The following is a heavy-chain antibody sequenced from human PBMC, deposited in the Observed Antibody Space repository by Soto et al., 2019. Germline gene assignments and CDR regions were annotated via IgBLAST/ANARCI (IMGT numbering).Heavy chain of an antibody. CDR3: ARTGIAAAGIVYYYYGMDV. V-gene: IGHV1-69*01. D-gene: IGHD6-13*01. J-gene: IGHJ6*02. CDR2: IIPIFGTA. CDR1: GGTFSSYA. Sequence: QVQLVQSGAAVKKPGSSVKVSCKASGGTFSSYAISWVRQAPGQGLEWMGGIIPIFGTANYAQKFQGRVTITADESTSTDYMELSSLRSEDTAVYYCARTGIAAAGIVYYYYGMDVWGQGTTVTVSS.